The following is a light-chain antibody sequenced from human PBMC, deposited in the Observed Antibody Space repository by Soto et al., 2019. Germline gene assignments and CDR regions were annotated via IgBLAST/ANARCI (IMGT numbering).Light chain of an antibody. CDR2: DAS. Sequence: DIQMTQSPSSVSASVGDKVTITCRARQGVSSWVAWYQQKPGKAPKVLIYDASKLQSGVPSRYSGSGSGTDFTLTISNLQPEDFATYYCQQANSFPVTFGGGTKVEIK. CDR3: QQANSFPVT. J-gene: IGKJ4*01. CDR1: QGVSSW. V-gene: IGKV1-12*01.